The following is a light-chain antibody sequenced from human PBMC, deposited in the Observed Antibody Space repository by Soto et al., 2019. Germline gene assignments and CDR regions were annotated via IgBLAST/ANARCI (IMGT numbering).Light chain of an antibody. J-gene: IGLJ2*01. CDR1: SSDVGGYNY. CDR3: SSYTRSSTHVV. CDR2: DVS. Sequence: QSVLTQPASVSGSPGQSITISCTGTSSDVGGYNYVSWYQQHPGKAPKLMIYDVSNRPSGVSNRFSGSKSGNTASLTISGLQAEDEADYYCSSYTRSSTHVVFGGGTKVTVL. V-gene: IGLV2-14*01.